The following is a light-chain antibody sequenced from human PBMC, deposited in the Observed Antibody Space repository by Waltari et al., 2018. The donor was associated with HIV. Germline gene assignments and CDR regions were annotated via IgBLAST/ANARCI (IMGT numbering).Light chain of an antibody. CDR3: QQYHSWPCT. Sequence: EIVLTQSPDSLSAYPGDRVILYCRASQSVSADVAWYKQKVGQAPRLLAFGASTRATAIPLRFGASYSAIVFSLTIDSLQSQYFSVYYCQQYHSWPCTFGQETKVEVK. V-gene: IGKV3-15*01. CDR1: QSVSAD. CDR2: GAS. J-gene: IGKJ1*01.